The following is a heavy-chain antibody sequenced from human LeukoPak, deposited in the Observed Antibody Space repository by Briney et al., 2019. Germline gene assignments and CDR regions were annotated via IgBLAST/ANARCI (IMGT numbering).Heavy chain of an antibody. J-gene: IGHJ6*03. CDR3: ARGESSSSALYYYYYMDV. CDR2: MYPSGSS. D-gene: IGHD6-6*01. Sequence: PSQTLSLTCTVSGGSISSGTYYWSWIRQPAGKGLEWIGRMYPSGSSNYNPSLKSRVTISLDTSKNQFSLNLSSVTAADTAMYYCARGESSSSALYYYYYMDVWGKGTTVTVSS. V-gene: IGHV4-61*02. CDR1: GGSISSGTYY.